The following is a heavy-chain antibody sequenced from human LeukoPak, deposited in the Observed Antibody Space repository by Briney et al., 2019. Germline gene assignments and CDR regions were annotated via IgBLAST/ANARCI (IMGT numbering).Heavy chain of an antibody. J-gene: IGHJ4*02. Sequence: GGSLRLSCAASGITFSLYWMNWVRQAPGKGLEWVSVIYSGGSTYYADSVKGRFTISRDNSKNTLYLQMNSLRAEDTAVYYCARRLYGSGPDDYWGQGTLVTVSS. V-gene: IGHV3-66*02. CDR1: GITFSLYW. CDR3: ARRLYGSGPDDY. CDR2: IYSGGST. D-gene: IGHD3-10*01.